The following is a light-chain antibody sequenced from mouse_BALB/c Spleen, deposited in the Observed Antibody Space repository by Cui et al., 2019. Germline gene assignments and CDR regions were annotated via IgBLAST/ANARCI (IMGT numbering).Light chain of an antibody. J-gene: IGKJ4*01. V-gene: IGKV5-48*01. Sequence: DILLTQSPAILSVSPGERVSFSCRASQSIGTSIHWYQQRTNGSPRLLIKYASESISGIPSRFSGSGSGTDFTLSINSVESEDSADYYCQQSNSWPIFTFGSGTKLEIK. CDR2: YAS. CDR1: QSIGTS. CDR3: QQSNSWPIFT.